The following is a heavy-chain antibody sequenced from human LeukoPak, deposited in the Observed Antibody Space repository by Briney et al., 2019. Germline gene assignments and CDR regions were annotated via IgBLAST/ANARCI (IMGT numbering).Heavy chain of an antibody. CDR2: ISGSGGST. CDR3: AKDLGYYDSSGLT. J-gene: IGHJ4*02. V-gene: IGHV3-23*01. D-gene: IGHD3-22*01. Sequence: QPGGSLRLSCAASGFTFSSYAMSWVRQAPGKGLEWVSAISGSGGSTYYADSVKGRFTISRDNSKNTMYLQMNSLRAEDTAVYYCAKDLGYYDSSGLTWGQGTLVTASS. CDR1: GFTFSSYA.